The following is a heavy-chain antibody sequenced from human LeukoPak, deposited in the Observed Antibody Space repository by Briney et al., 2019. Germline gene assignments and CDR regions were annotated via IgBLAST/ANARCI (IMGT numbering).Heavy chain of an antibody. V-gene: IGHV4-59*12. CDR1: GGSISSYY. Sequence: SETLSLTCTVSGGSISSYYWSWIRQPPGKGLEWIGYIYYSGSTNYNPSLKSRVTISVDTSKNQFSLKLSSVTAADTAVYYCARPSGRYYDSSGNELDFDLWGRGTLVTVSS. D-gene: IGHD3-22*01. CDR2: IYYSGST. CDR3: ARPSGRYYDSSGNELDFDL. J-gene: IGHJ2*01.